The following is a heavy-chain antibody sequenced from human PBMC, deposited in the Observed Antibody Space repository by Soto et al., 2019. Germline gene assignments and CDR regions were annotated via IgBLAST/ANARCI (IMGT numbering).Heavy chain of an antibody. CDR1: GDSVSSSDAV. V-gene: IGHV6-1*01. Sequence: QVQVQQAGPGLVKPSQTLSLTCAISGDSVSSSDAVWNWIRRSPSRGLEWLGRTYYRSIWQTEYGVSVKGRMTINPDASKNQFSLQLNSAAPEDTAMYDCARLEGNSWRDHWGQCTLVTVSA. J-gene: IGHJ1*01. CDR3: ARLEGNSWRDH. CDR2: TYYRSIWQT. D-gene: IGHD6-13*01.